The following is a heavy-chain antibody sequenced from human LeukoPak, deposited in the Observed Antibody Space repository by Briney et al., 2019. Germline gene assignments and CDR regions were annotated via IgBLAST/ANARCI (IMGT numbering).Heavy chain of an antibody. Sequence: GGSLRLSCAASGFTFSSYGMHRVRQAPGKGLEWVAVIWYDGSNKYYADSVKGRFTISRDNSKNTLYLQMNSLRAEDTAVYYCARDKGSGYYYYFDYWGQGTLVTVSS. CDR3: ARDKGSGYYYYFDY. V-gene: IGHV3-33*01. D-gene: IGHD3-22*01. J-gene: IGHJ4*02. CDR2: IWYDGSNK. CDR1: GFTFSSYG.